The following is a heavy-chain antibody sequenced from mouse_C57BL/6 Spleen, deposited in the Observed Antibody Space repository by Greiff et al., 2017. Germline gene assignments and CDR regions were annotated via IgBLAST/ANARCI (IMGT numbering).Heavy chain of an antibody. J-gene: IGHJ2*01. D-gene: IGHD1-1*01. Sequence: EVKVVESGPVLVKPGASVKMSCKASGYTFTDYYMNWVKQSHGKSLEWIGVINPYNGGTSYNQKFKGKATLTVDKSSSTAYMELNSLTSEDSAVYYCARHYYGSSYDYWGQGTTLTVSS. CDR1: GYTFTDYY. CDR3: ARHYYGSSYDY. V-gene: IGHV1-19*01. CDR2: INPYNGGT.